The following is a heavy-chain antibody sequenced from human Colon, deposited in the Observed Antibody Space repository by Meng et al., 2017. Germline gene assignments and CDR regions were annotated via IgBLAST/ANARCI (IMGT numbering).Heavy chain of an antibody. CDR1: GFTFSDYY. V-gene: IGHV3-11*04. Sequence: GGSLRLSCAASGFTFSDYYMSWIRQAPGKGLEWVSYISSSGSTIYYEDSVKGRFTISRDNAKNSLYLQMNSLRAEDTAGYYCASRGSYYWTGDFDYWGQGTLVTVSS. CDR2: ISSSGSTI. D-gene: IGHD1-26*01. J-gene: IGHJ4*02. CDR3: ASRGSYYWTGDFDY.